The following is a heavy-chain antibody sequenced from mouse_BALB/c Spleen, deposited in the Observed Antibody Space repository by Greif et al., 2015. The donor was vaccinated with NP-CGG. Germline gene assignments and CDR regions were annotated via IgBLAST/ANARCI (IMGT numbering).Heavy chain of an antibody. CDR3: ARDGNYYFDY. V-gene: IGHV3-5*02. CDR1: GISITTGNYR. J-gene: IGHJ2*01. D-gene: IGHD2-1*01. CDR2: IYYSGTI. Sequence: VQLQQSGPGLVKPSQTVSLTCTVTGISITTGNYRWSWIQQFPGNKLEWIGYIYYSGTITYNPSLTSRTTITRDTSKNQFFLEMNSLTAEDTATYYCARDGNYYFDYWGQGTTLTVSS.